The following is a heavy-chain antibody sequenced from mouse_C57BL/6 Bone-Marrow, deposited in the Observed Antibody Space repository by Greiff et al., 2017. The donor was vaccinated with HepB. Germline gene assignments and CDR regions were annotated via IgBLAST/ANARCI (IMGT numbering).Heavy chain of an antibody. CDR1: GYTFTSYT. V-gene: IGHV1-4*01. CDR3: ARSYLGWLPAWFAY. J-gene: IGHJ3*01. CDR2: INPSSGYT. Sequence: VKLMESGAELARPGASVKMSCKASGYTFTSYTMHWVKQRPGQGLEWIGYINPSSGYTKYNQKFKDKATLTADKSSSTAYMQLSSLTSEDSAVYYCARSYLGWLPAWFAYWGQGTLVTVSA. D-gene: IGHD2-3*01.